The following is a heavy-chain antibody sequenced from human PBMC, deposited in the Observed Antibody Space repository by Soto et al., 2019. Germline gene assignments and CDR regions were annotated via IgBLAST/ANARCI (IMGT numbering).Heavy chain of an antibody. J-gene: IGHJ3*02. CDR1: GYTFTGYY. V-gene: IGHV1-2*02. CDR3: ARGARGQLVGPSLDAFDI. CDR2: INPNSGGT. Sequence: QVQLVQSGAEVKKPGASVKVSCKASGYTFTGYYMHWVRQAPGQGLAWMGWINPNSGGTNYAQKFQGRVTMTRDTFISTAYMELMRLRSDDTAVYYCARGARGQLVGPSLDAFDIWGQGTMVTVSS. D-gene: IGHD6-6*01.